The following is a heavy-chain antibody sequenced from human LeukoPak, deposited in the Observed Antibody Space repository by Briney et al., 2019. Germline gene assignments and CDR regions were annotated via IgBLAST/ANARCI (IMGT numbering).Heavy chain of an antibody. V-gene: IGHV3-23*01. J-gene: IGHJ4*02. CDR2: IGGRDGST. Sequence: IGGRDGSTYYADSVKGRFTISRDNSKNTLYVQMNSLRAEDTAVYYCAKGHYYGSGSLDYWGQGTLVTVSS. CDR3: AKGHYYGSGSLDY. D-gene: IGHD3-10*01.